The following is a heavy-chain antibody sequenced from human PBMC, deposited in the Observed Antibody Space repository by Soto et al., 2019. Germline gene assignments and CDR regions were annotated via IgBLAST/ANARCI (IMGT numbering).Heavy chain of an antibody. CDR1: GGSISSYY. CDR2: SFYSGSA. D-gene: IGHD3-3*01. J-gene: IGHJ5*02. CDR3: ARLSGALIPSAWFDP. V-gene: IGHV4-59*08. Sequence: QVQLQESGPGLVKPSETLSLTCTVSGGSISSYYWSWIRQPPGKVLEWIGYSFYSGSANYNPSLKSRVNISVDTSNNQLYLKLSSVTAADTAVYYCARLSGALIPSAWFDPWGQGTLVTVSS.